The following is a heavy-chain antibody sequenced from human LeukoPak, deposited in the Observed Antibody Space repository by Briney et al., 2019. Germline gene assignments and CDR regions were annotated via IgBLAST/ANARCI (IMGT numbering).Heavy chain of an antibody. V-gene: IGHV1-2*04. CDR3: ARDSSWGHRTYYYDSSGYYRGWFDP. D-gene: IGHD3-22*01. CDR1: GYTFTGYY. CDR2: INPNSGGT. J-gene: IGHJ5*02. Sequence: ASVKVSCKASGYTFTGYYMHWVRQAPGQGLEWMGWINPNSGGTNYAQKFQGWVTTTRDTSISTAYMELSRLRSDDTAVYYCARDSSWGHRTYYYDSSGYYRGWFDPWGQGTLVTVSS.